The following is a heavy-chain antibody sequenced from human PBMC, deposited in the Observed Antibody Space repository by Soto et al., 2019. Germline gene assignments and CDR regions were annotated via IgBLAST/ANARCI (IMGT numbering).Heavy chain of an antibody. J-gene: IGHJ4*02. CDR2: IYYSGST. CDR3: ARVGNYYDSSGYYPREDTDY. CDR1: GGSISSYY. D-gene: IGHD3-22*01. Sequence: PSETLSLTCTVSGGSISSYYWSWIRQPPGKGLEWIGYIYYSGSTNYNPSLKSRVTISVDTSKNQFSLKLSSVTAADTAVYYCARVGNYYDSSGYYPREDTDYWGQGTLVTVS. V-gene: IGHV4-59*01.